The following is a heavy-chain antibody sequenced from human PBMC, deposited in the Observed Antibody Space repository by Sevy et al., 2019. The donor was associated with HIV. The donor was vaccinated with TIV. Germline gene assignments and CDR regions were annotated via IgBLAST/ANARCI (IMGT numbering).Heavy chain of an antibody. CDR2: IYYSGST. D-gene: IGHD6-19*01. Sequence: SETLSLTCTVSGGSVSSGSYYWSWIRQPPGKGLEWIGYIYYSGSTNYNPSLKSRVTISVDTSKNQFSLKLSSVTAADTAVYYCARDGAYSSGWYGDYWGQGTLVTVSS. J-gene: IGHJ4*02. CDR3: ARDGAYSSGWYGDY. V-gene: IGHV4-61*01. CDR1: GGSVSSGSYY.